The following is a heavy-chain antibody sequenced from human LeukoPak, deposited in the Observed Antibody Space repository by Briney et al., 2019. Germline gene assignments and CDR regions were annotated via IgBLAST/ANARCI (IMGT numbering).Heavy chain of an antibody. CDR1: GSTFSSYS. D-gene: IGHD6-19*01. CDR3: AREGRSSGWYYDY. CDR2: ISSSSYI. Sequence: GGSLRLSCAASGSTFSSYSMNWVRQAPGKGLEWVSSISSSSYIYYADSVKGRFTISRDNAKNSLYLQMNSLRAEDTAVYYCAREGRSSGWYYDYWGQGTLVTVSS. J-gene: IGHJ4*02. V-gene: IGHV3-21*01.